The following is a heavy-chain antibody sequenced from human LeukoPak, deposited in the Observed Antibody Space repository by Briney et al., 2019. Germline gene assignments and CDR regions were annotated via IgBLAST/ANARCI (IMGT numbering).Heavy chain of an antibody. CDR2: IKQDGSET. Sequence: TGESLRLSCAASGLTFSSYVMTWVRQSPGKGLEWVANIKQDGSETYHVDSVKGRFTISRDNAKDSLYLEMNSLRAEDTAVYYCARGGQAGTGDLWGQGTLVTVSS. CDR1: GLTFSSYV. D-gene: IGHD3-10*01. J-gene: IGHJ5*02. CDR3: ARGGQAGTGDL. V-gene: IGHV3-7*01.